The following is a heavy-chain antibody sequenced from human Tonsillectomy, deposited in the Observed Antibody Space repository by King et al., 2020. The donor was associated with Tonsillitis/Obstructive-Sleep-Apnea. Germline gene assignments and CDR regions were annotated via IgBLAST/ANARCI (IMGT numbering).Heavy chain of an antibody. J-gene: IGHJ4*02. D-gene: IGHD6-19*01. V-gene: IGHV6-1*01. Sequence: VQLPQSGPGLVKPSQTLSLICALSGDSVSSNSAAWNWIRQSPSRGLEWLGRTYYRSKWYYDYALSVESRITINPDTSKNQVSLQLNSVTPDDTAVYYCTSGWALNYWGQGTLVTVSS. CDR1: GDSVSSNSAA. CDR2: TYYRSKWYY. CDR3: TSGWALNY.